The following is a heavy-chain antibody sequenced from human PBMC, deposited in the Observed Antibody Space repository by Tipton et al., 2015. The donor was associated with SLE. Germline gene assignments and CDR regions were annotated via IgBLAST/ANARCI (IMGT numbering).Heavy chain of an antibody. CDR1: GFTFSSYE. Sequence: SLRLSCAASGFTFSSYEMNWVRQAPGKGLEWVSYISSSGSTIYYADSVKGRFTISRDNAKNSLYLQMNSLRAEDTAVYYCARGGLAAAGTPFDYWGQGTLVTVSS. J-gene: IGHJ4*02. CDR2: ISSSGSTI. V-gene: IGHV3-48*03. CDR3: ARGGLAAAGTPFDY. D-gene: IGHD6-13*01.